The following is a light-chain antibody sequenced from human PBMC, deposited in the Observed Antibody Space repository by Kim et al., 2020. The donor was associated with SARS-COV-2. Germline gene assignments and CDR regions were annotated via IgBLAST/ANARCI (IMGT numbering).Light chain of an antibody. CDR2: GNT. V-gene: IGLV1-40*01. Sequence: QRVTISCTGTNSNIGAGSDVDWYQQLPGTAPKLLMHGNTNRPSGVPDRFSGSKSDTSASLAITGLQADDAADYYCLSYDSSLSGWVFGGGTKVTVL. CDR3: LSYDSSLSGWV. J-gene: IGLJ3*02. CDR1: NSNIGAGSD.